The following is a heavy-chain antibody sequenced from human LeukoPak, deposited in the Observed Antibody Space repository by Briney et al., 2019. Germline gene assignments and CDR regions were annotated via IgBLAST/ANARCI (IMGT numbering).Heavy chain of an antibody. V-gene: IGHV3-33*01. CDR2: IWYDGSNK. D-gene: IGHD2-15*01. J-gene: IGHJ4*02. CDR1: GFTFSSYG. CDR3: ARFSGRN. Sequence: GGSLRLSCAASGFTFSSYGMHWVRQAPGKGLEWVAVIWYDGSNKYYADSVKGRFTISRDNAKNSLYLQMGSLRAEDTAVYYCARFSGRNWGQGTLVTVSS.